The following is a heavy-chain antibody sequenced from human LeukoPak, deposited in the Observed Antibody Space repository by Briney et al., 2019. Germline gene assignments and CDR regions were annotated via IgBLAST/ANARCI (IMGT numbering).Heavy chain of an antibody. Sequence: GGSLRLSCAASGFTFSSYEMNWVRQAPGKGLEWVANIKQDGSEKYYVDSVKGRFTISRDNAKDSLYLQMNSLRAEDTAVYFCATMALSSWFDYWGQGTLVTVSS. V-gene: IGHV3-7*01. CDR2: IKQDGSEK. CDR1: GFTFSSYE. D-gene: IGHD6-13*01. J-gene: IGHJ4*02. CDR3: ATMALSSWFDY.